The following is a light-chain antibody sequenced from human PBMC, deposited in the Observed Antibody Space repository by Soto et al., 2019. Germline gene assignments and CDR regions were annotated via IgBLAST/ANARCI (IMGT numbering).Light chain of an antibody. V-gene: IGLV2-14*01. Sequence: QSALTQPASVSGSPGQSITISCTGTSSDVGGYNYVSWYQQHPGKAPKLMIYEVSNRPSGVSNRFSGSKSGNTASLTISGLQAEDEADYYCSSYTSSSLGVFGTGTKVTGL. CDR1: SSDVGGYNY. J-gene: IGLJ1*01. CDR2: EVS. CDR3: SSYTSSSLGV.